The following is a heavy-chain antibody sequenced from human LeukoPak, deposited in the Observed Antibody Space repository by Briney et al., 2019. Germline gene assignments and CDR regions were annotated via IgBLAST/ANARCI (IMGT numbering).Heavy chain of an antibody. Sequence: PSETLSLTCAVYGGSFSGYYWSWIRQPPGKGLEWIGEINHSGSTNYNPSLKSRVTISVDTSKNQFSLKLSSVTAADTAVYYCARNYGAPHWYFDLWGRGTLVTVSS. V-gene: IGHV4-34*01. D-gene: IGHD4-17*01. CDR1: GGSFSGYY. CDR3: ARNYGAPHWYFDL. J-gene: IGHJ2*01. CDR2: INHSGST.